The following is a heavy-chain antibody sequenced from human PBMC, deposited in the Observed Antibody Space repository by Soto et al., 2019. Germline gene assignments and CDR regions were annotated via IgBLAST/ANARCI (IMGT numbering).Heavy chain of an antibody. CDR3: ARGGMRWLRSGHFDY. CDR1: GGTSSSYA. J-gene: IGHJ4*02. Sequence: QVQLVQSGAEVKKPGSSVKVSCKASGGTSSSYAISWVRQAPGQGLEWMGGIIPFFGTANYGQKFQGRVTSTADESTSTADMELSSRRSEDTAVYYCARGGMRWLRSGHFDYWGQGTLVTVSS. D-gene: IGHD5-12*01. V-gene: IGHV1-69*12. CDR2: IIPFFGTA.